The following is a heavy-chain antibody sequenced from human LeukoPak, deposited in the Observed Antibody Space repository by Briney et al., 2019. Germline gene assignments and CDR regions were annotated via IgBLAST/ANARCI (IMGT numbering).Heavy chain of an antibody. J-gene: IGHJ4*02. CDR2: ISGDVGST. CDR1: GFTFDDYA. CDR3: AKDGSSSSPFDY. D-gene: IGHD6-13*01. V-gene: IGHV3-43*02. Sequence: GGSLRLSCAASGFTFDDYAMHWVRQTPGKGLEWVSLISGDVGSTYYADSVKGRFTISRDNSKNSLYLQMNSLRTEDTALYYCAKDGSSSSPFDYWGQGTLVTVSS.